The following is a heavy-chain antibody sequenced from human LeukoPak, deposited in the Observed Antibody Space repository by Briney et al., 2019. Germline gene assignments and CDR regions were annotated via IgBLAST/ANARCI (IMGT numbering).Heavy chain of an antibody. D-gene: IGHD3-16*01. CDR1: GFSFNSYE. V-gene: IGHV3-48*03. Sequence: PRGSLRLSCPVFGFSFNSYEMNWLRQAPGKGLEWVSYISSSGSTIYYADSVKGRFTISRDNAKSSLYLQMNSLRAEDTAIYYCARQDRVLIAFQYWGQGTLVTVSS. CDR2: ISSSGSTI. CDR3: ARQDRVLIAFQY. J-gene: IGHJ1*01.